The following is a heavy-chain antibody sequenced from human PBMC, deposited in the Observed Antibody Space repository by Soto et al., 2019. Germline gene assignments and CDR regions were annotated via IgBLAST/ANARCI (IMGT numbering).Heavy chain of an antibody. Sequence: LRLSCAASGFTFSDYYMSWIRQTPGKGLEWLSYITESGHAAEYADSVRGRFTISRDNNKNSLYLQMNSLRAEDTAVYYCVRGVTHAFNWFDPWGQGTLVTVSS. J-gene: IGHJ5*02. CDR2: ITESGHAA. V-gene: IGHV3-11*04. CDR3: VRGVTHAFNWFDP. D-gene: IGHD3-10*01. CDR1: GFTFSDYY.